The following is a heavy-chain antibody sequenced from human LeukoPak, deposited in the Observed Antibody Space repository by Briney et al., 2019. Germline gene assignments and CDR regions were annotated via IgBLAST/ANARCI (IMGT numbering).Heavy chain of an antibody. CDR3: ARPAHYYGSGILDY. D-gene: IGHD3-10*01. V-gene: IGHV1-2*02. Sequence: ASVKVSCKASGYTFTGYYMHWVRQAPGQGLEWMGWTTAYSGKTNYAQKFQGRVTITADKSTSTAYMELSSLRSEDTAVYYCARPAHYYGSGILDYWGQGTLVTVSS. CDR2: TTAYSGKT. CDR1: GYTFTGYY. J-gene: IGHJ4*02.